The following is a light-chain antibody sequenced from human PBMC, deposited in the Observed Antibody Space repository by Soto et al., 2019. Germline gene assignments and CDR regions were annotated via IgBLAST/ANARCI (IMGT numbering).Light chain of an antibody. CDR3: TSWTSTSTYV. CDR2: DVF. J-gene: IGLJ1*01. V-gene: IGLV2-14*03. Sequence: QSALTQAASVSGSPGRSITISCTGTSSEVGGFNYVSWYQQHPGKSPKLMIYDVFTRPSGVSNRFSGSKSGNTASLTISALQAEDEADYYCTSWTSTSTYVFGSGTKVTVL. CDR1: SSEVGGFNY.